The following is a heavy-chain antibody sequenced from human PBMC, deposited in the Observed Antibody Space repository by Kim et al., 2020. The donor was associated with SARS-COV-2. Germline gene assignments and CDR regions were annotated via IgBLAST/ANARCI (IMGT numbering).Heavy chain of an antibody. V-gene: IGHV3-30*18. CDR1: GFTFSSYG. CDR3: AKLAYSNSPFGFDY. D-gene: IGHD6-6*01. J-gene: IGHJ4*02. Sequence: GGSLRLSCAASGFTFSSYGMHWVRQAPGKGLEWVAVISYDGSNKYYADSVKGRFTISRDNSKNTLYLQMNSLRAEDTAVYYCAKLAYSNSPFGFDYWGQGTLVTVSS. CDR2: ISYDGSNK.